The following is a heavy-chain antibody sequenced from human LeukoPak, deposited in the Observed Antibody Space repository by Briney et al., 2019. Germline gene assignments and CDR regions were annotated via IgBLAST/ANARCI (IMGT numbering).Heavy chain of an antibody. V-gene: IGHV3-66*01. CDR1: GFTVSSNY. CDR3: ARVVGDILTGYYASYYFDY. J-gene: IGHJ4*02. D-gene: IGHD3-9*01. Sequence: GGSLRLSCAASGFTVSSNYMSWVRQAPGKGLEWVSVIYSGGSTYCADSVKGRFTISRDNSKNTLYLQMNSLRAEDTAVYYCARVVGDILTGYYASYYFDYWGQGTLVTVSS. CDR2: IYSGGST.